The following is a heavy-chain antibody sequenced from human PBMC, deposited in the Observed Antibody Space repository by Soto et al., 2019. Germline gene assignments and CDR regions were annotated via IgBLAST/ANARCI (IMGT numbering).Heavy chain of an antibody. D-gene: IGHD6-19*01. J-gene: IGHJ4*02. Sequence: QLQLQESGSGLVKPSQTLSLTCAVSGGSISSGGYSWSWIRQPPGKGLEWIGYIYHSGSTYYNPTLQGRVTISVDRSKNRFSLELSSVTAADTAVYYCARAGGLGAVAADYWGQGTLVTVSS. CDR1: GGSISSGGYS. CDR2: IYHSGST. CDR3: ARAGGLGAVAADY. V-gene: IGHV4-30-2*01.